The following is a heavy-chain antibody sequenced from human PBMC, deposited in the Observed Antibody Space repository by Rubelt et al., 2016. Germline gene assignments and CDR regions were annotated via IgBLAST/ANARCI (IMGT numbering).Heavy chain of an antibody. D-gene: IGHD2-2*02. J-gene: IGHJ5*02. CDR3: ARGQLLYEGWFDP. Sequence: TFTGYYMHWVRQAPGQGLEWMGWISAYNGNTNYAQKLQGRVTMTRDTSISTAYMELSRLRSDDTAVYYCARGQLLYEGWFDPWGQGTLVTVSS. CDR2: ISAYNGNT. V-gene: IGHV1-2*02. CDR1: TFTGYY.